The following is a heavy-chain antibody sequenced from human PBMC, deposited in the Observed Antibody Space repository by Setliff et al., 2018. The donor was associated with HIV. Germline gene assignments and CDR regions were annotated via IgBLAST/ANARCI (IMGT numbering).Heavy chain of an antibody. J-gene: IGHJ6*03. Sequence: PSETLSLTCTVSGGSISSGRNYWSWIRQTAGKGLEWIGNIYYSGSTYYNPSLKSRVTISVDTSKNQFSLVLSSVTAADTAVYYCARVPSSGWYGGHHYMDVWGKGATVTVSS. CDR3: ARVPSSGWYGGHHYMDV. CDR1: GGSISSGRNY. V-gene: IGHV4-61*10. D-gene: IGHD6-19*01. CDR2: IYYSGST.